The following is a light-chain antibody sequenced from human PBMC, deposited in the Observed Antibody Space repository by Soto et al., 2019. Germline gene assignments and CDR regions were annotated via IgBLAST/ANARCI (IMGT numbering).Light chain of an antibody. CDR3: QQHNSYSTWT. V-gene: IGKV1-5*01. Sequence: DIQMTQSPSTLSSSLGDSVTITCRDSQSISSWLAWYQQKPGKAPKLLIYDAYSLESGVPSRFRGSGSGTEFTLTISSLQPDDFATYYCQQHNSYSTWTCGQGTKVDIK. CDR1: QSISSW. J-gene: IGKJ1*01. CDR2: DAY.